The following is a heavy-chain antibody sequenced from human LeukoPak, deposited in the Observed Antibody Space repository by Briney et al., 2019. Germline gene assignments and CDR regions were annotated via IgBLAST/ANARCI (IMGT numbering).Heavy chain of an antibody. V-gene: IGHV3-48*03. D-gene: IGHD2/OR15-2a*01. CDR3: ARIGTTTRGPAGLDV. J-gene: IGHJ6*02. CDR1: GFTFSSYE. CDR2: VASGGGANR. Sequence: GGSLRLSCAASGFTFSSYEMNWVRQAPGKGLEWVSYVASGGGANRFYSESVKGRFTISRDNAKNSLYLHMNSLRAEDTGVYYCARIGTTTRGPAGLDVWGQGTTVTVSS.